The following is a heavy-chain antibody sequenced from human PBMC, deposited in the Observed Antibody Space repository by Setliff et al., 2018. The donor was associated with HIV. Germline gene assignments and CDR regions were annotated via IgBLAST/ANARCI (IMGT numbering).Heavy chain of an antibody. CDR2: INPNSGST. Sequence: ASVKVSCKASGYTFTGYYMHWVRQAPGQGLEWMGWINPNSGSTNYAQKFQGRVTMTRDTSISTAYMELSRLTYDDTAVYYCARDRETTLIPGYYYYMDVWGKGTTVTVSS. D-gene: IGHD4-4*01. CDR1: GYTFTGYY. J-gene: IGHJ6*03. CDR3: ARDRETTLIPGYYYYMDV. V-gene: IGHV1-2*02.